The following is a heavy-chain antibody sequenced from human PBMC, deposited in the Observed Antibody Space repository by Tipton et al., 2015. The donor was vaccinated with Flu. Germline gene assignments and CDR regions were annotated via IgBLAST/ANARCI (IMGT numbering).Heavy chain of an antibody. Sequence: QLVQSGGGVVRPGGSLRLSCAASGFTFDDYTMSWVRQVPGKGLEWVSGINWNGGSTGYADSVKGRFTISRDNAKNSLYLQMNSLRAEDTAVYYCGRGKDGYNYHADYWGQGTLVTVSS. CDR2: INWNGGST. D-gene: IGHD5-24*01. V-gene: IGHV3-20*04. J-gene: IGHJ4*02. CDR3: GRGKDGYNYHADY. CDR1: GFTFDDYT.